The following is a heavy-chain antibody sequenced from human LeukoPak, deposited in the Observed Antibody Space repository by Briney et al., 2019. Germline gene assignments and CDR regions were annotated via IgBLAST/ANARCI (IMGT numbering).Heavy chain of an antibody. D-gene: IGHD1-26*01. CDR2: IYYSGRT. CDR1: GGSISPSY. Sequence: SETLSLTCTVSGGSISPSYWTGIRQSPGKALEWIGYIYYSGRTSYNPSLKSRVTMSVDTSKNQFSLQLSSVTAADTAVYYCARDGKPCHRAVWGRGTLVTVSS. CDR3: ARDGKPCHRAV. V-gene: IGHV4-59*01. J-gene: IGHJ2*01.